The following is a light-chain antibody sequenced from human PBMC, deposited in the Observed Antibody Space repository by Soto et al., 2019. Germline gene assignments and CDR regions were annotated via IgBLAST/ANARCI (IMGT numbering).Light chain of an antibody. J-gene: IGKJ3*01. CDR1: QSINSRY. Sequence: EIVLTQSPGTLSLSPGERATLSCRASQSINSRYLAWYQQKPGQAPRLLIYGASSRPTGIPDRFSGSGSGTGFTLTISRLEPEDFAVYYCQQFGSSPGFTFGPGTKADIK. V-gene: IGKV3-20*01. CDR2: GAS. CDR3: QQFGSSPGFT.